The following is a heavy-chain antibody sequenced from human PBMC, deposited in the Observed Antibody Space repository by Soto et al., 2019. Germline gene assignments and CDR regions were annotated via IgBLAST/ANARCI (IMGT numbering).Heavy chain of an antibody. CDR3: VRVTETGHKKFDY. V-gene: IGHV3-7*05. CDR1: GFTFSNYW. CDR2: IKQDGSEK. J-gene: IGHJ4*02. Sequence: QPGGSLRLSCAASGFTFSNYWMNWVRHAPRKGMEWVANIKQDGSEKYYVDSVKGRFSISRDNAKNSLYLQMDSLRAADTAVYYCVRVTETGHKKFDYWGQGTLVTVSS.